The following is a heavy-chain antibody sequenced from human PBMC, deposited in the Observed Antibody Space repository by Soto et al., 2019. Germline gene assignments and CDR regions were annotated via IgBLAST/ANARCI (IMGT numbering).Heavy chain of an antibody. CDR3: ARDGKAADVYWYIDL. V-gene: IGHV3-13*01. Sequence: VQLVESGGGLVQPGGSLRLSCAASEFTFSNHDMLWVRQPTGKGLEWVSAIGTAGNTDYPGSVRGRFTVSRDNARNSLDLQMNSLRVGDSAVYYCARDGKAADVYWYIDLCGRGTLVTVSS. CDR2: IGTAGNT. CDR1: EFTFSNHD. J-gene: IGHJ2*01.